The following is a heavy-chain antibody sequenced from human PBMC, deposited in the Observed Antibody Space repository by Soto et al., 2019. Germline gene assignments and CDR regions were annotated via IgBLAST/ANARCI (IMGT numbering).Heavy chain of an antibody. Sequence: ASVKVSCKASGYTFTGYYIHWVRQAPGQGLEWMGWIIPHSGATSYAPNFQGWVTFTRDTSIKTAYMELSRLRSDDTAIYYCARTLTYYYDSSRYTAAFDIWGQGTMVTVSS. J-gene: IGHJ3*02. D-gene: IGHD3-22*01. CDR2: IIPHSGAT. V-gene: IGHV1-2*04. CDR1: GYTFTGYY. CDR3: ARTLTYYYDSSRYTAAFDI.